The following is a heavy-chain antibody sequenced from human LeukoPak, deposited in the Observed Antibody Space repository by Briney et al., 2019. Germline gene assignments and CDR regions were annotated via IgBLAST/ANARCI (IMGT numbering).Heavy chain of an antibody. CDR3: ARAGGSITYYYYYMDV. J-gene: IGHJ6*03. CDR2: IYYSGST. CDR1: GRPFSSCCYH. V-gene: IGHV4-39*07. Sequence: SDTLSLTCTVSGRPFSSCCYHWGWIPQPPGKGLEWIGSIYYSGSTYYNPSLKSRVTISVDTSKNQFSLKLSSVTAADTALYYCARAGGSITYYYYYMDVWGKGTTVTVSS. D-gene: IGHD1-14*01.